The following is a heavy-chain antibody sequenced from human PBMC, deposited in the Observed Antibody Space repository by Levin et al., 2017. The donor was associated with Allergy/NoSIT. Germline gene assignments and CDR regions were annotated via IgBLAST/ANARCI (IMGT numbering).Heavy chain of an antibody. CDR2: IYYSGTT. J-gene: IGHJ4*02. CDR1: GGSISGYY. Sequence: SETLSLTCTVAGGSISGYYWSWIRQPPGKGLEWLGYIYYSGTTKYNPSLESRVTISVDTFKNQFSLRLTSVTAADTAVYYCATGHFNVMYWGQGTLVTVSS. V-gene: IGHV4-59*01. CDR3: ATGHFNVMY.